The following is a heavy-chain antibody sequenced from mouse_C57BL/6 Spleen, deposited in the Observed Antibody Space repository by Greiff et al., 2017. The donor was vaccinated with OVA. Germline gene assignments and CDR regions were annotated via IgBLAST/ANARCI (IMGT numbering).Heavy chain of an antibody. CDR2: IDPSDSET. J-gene: IGHJ1*03. CDR3: ARNYGSSSYWYFDV. V-gene: IGHV1-52*01. CDR1: GYTFTSYW. Sequence: VQLQESGAELVRPGSSVKLSCKASGYTFTSYWMHWVKQRPIQGLEWIGNIDPSDSETHYNQKFKDKATLTVDKSSSTAYMQRSSLTSEDSAVYYCARNYGSSSYWYFDVWGTGTTVTVSS. D-gene: IGHD1-1*01.